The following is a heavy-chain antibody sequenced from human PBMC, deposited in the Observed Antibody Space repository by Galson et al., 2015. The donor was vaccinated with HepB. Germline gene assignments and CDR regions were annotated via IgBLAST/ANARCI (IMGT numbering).Heavy chain of an antibody. D-gene: IGHD3-10*01. Sequence: LRLSCAASGLTFSRYDMSWVRQAPGEGLEWVATISGSGYATYYADSVMGRFTISRDNSKNTLYLQLNSLRAEDTAVYYCARSYYGSGSYSPFDPWGQGTLVTVSS. V-gene: IGHV3-23*01. CDR2: ISGSGYAT. CDR1: GLTFSRYD. J-gene: IGHJ5*02. CDR3: ARSYYGSGSYSPFDP.